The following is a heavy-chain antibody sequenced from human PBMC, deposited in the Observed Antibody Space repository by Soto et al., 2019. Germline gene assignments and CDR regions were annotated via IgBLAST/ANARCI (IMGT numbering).Heavy chain of an antibody. J-gene: IGHJ5*02. V-gene: IGHV1-69*01. D-gene: IGHD2-2*01. CDR3: ARGDTHQLLRGWFDP. Sequence: QVQLVQSGAEVKKPGSSVNVSCKASGGTFSSFAFSWVRQAPGQGLEWIGDIIPIFGRTHYAQKFQGRVTITADESTFTAYMELSSLTSDDTAVYYCARGDTHQLLRGWFDPWGQGTLVIVSS. CDR1: GGTFSSFA. CDR2: IIPIFGRT.